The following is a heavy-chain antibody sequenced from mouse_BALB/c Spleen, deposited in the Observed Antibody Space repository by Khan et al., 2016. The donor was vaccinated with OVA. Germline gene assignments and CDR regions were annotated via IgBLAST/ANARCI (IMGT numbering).Heavy chain of an antibody. CDR1: GFTFSTYA. V-gene: IGHV5-9-3*01. D-gene: IGHD2-1*01. CDR3: ARSAYGNIAY. J-gene: IGHJ3*01. Sequence: EVQLQESGGGLVKPGGSLKLSCAASGFTFSTYAMSWVRRTPERKLEWVATVNSDGDYTFYPDNVTGRFTISRDNAKNTLYLQMRSLRSEDTAMYYCARSAYGNIAYWGQGTLVTVSA. CDR2: VNSDGDYT.